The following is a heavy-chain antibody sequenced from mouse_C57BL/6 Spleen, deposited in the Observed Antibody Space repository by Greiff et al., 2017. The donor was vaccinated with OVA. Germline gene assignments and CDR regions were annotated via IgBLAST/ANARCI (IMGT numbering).Heavy chain of an antibody. Sequence: QVQLQQPGAELVKPGASVKMSCKASGYTFTSYWITWVKQRPGQGLEWIGDIYPGSGSTNYNEKFKSKATLTVDTSSSTAYMQLSSLTSEDSAVYYCARKEEDSSGYSYAMDYWGQGTSVTVSS. CDR1: GYTFTSYW. CDR3: ARKEEDSSGYSYAMDY. CDR2: IYPGSGST. D-gene: IGHD3-2*02. J-gene: IGHJ4*01. V-gene: IGHV1-55*01.